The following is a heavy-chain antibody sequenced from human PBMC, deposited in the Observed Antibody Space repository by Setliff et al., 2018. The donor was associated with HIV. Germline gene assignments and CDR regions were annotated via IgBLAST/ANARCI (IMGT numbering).Heavy chain of an antibody. CDR1: GYTFTTYS. V-gene: IGHV1-3*01. CDR2: INVGRGDT. J-gene: IGHJ4*01. Sequence: ASVKVSCKASGYTFTTYSIHWVRQAPGQSLEWMGWINVGRGDTKYSQELQGRITITRDTSANTAYMELSSLRSDDTAVYFCARGALLAVFDFDHWGHGTLVTVSS. D-gene: IGHD3-10*01. CDR3: ARGALLAVFDFDH.